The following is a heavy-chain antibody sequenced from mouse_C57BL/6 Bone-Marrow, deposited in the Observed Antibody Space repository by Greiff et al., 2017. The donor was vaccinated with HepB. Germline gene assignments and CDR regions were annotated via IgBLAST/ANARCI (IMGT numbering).Heavy chain of an antibody. CDR3: TDFDY. J-gene: IGHJ2*01. Sequence: VQLQESGAELVRPGASVTLSCKASGYTFTDYEMHWVKQTTVHGLEWIGAIDPETGGTAYNQKFKGKAILTADKSSSTAYMELRSLTSEDSAVYYCTDFDYWGQGTTLTVSS. V-gene: IGHV1-15*01. CDR2: IDPETGGT. CDR1: GYTFTDYE.